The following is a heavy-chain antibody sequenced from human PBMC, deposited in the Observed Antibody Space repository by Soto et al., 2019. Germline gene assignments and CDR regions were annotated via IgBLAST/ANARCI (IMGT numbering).Heavy chain of an antibody. CDR2: IYWDDDK. Sequence: QITLKESGPTLVKLTQTLTLTCTFSGFSLSTSGVGVGWIRQPPGKALEWLALIYWDDDKRYSPSLKSRLTITKDTSKNQVVLTMTNMDPVDTATYYCAHRPNYYDSSGYNYWGQGTLVTVSS. V-gene: IGHV2-5*02. CDR3: AHRPNYYDSSGYNY. D-gene: IGHD3-22*01. CDR1: GFSLSTSGVG. J-gene: IGHJ4*02.